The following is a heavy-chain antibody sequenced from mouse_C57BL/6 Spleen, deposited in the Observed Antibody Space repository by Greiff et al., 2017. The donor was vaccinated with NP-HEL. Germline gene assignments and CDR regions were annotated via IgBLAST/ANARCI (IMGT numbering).Heavy chain of an antibody. Sequence: VQLQQPGAELVRPGSSVKLSCKASGYTFTSYWMDWVKQRPGQGLEWIGNIYPSDSETHYNQKFKDKATLTVDKSSSTAYMQLSSLTSEDSAVYYCARRLGYYYAMDYWGQGTSVTVSS. J-gene: IGHJ4*01. CDR3: ARRLGYYYAMDY. V-gene: IGHV1-61*01. CDR2: IYPSDSET. D-gene: IGHD2-4*01. CDR1: GYTFTSYW.